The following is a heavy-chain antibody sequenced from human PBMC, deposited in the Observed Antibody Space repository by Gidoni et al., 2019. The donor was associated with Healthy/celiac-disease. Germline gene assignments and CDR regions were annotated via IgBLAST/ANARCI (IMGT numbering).Heavy chain of an antibody. J-gene: IGHJ4*02. V-gene: IGHV3-48*03. CDR2: ISSRGSTI. CDR3: ARGGIHDYGDFLDY. CDR1: GFTFSRYE. D-gene: IGHD4-17*01. Sequence: EVPLVESGGGLVQPGGSLRLSCAASGFTFSRYEMNWVRQAPGKGLEWVSYISSRGSTIYYADSVKGRFTISRDNAKNSLYLQMNSLRAEDTAVYYCARGGIHDYGDFLDYWGQGTLVTVSA.